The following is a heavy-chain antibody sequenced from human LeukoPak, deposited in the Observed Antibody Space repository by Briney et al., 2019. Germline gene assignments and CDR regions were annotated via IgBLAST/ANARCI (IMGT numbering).Heavy chain of an antibody. J-gene: IGHJ6*03. CDR3: ARGLAARRIVRYYHYMDV. Sequence: SETLSLTCTVSGGSISSGSYYWSWIRQPAGKGLEWIGRIYTSGSTNYNPSLKSRVTISVDTSKNQFSLKLSSATAADTAVYYCARGLAARRIVRYYHYMDVWGKGTTVTVSS. CDR1: GGSISSGSYY. CDR2: IYTSGST. D-gene: IGHD6-6*01. V-gene: IGHV4-61*02.